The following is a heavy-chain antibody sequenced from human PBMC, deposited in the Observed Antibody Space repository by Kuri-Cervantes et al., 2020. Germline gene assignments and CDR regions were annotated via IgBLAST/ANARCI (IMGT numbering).Heavy chain of an antibody. J-gene: IGHJ4*02. D-gene: IGHD1-14*01. CDR2: IYYSGST. V-gene: IGHV4-59*01. CDR1: GGSISSYY. Sequence: SETLSLTCTVSGGSISSYYWSWIRQPPGKGLEWIGYIYYSGSTNYNPSLKSRVTISVDTSKNQFSLKLSSVAAADTAVYYCTRGNRNFDFWGQGTLVTVSS. CDR3: TRGNRNFDF.